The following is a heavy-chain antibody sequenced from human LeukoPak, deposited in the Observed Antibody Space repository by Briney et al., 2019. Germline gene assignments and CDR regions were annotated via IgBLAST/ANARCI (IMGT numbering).Heavy chain of an antibody. J-gene: IGHJ3*02. Sequence: SETLSLTCTVSGYSISSGYYWGWIRQPPGKGLEWIGSIYHSGSTYYNPSLKSRVTISVDTSKNQFSLKLSSVTAADTAVYYCARDYYFAFDIWGQGTMVTVSS. CDR3: ARDYYFAFDI. CDR1: GYSISSGYY. D-gene: IGHD3-10*01. V-gene: IGHV4-38-2*02. CDR2: IYHSGST.